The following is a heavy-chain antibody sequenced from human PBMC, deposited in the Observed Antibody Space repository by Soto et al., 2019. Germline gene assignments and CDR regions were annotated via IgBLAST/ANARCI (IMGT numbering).Heavy chain of an antibody. CDR3: ARGTGTMARAVLLE. CDR1: GDPLSSGDYY. Sequence: QVQLQESGPGLVKPSQTLSLTCTVSGDPLSSGDYYWSWIRQRPGKGLEWIGYIFYTGSSYYNPSLRSRVSISVDTSKNQFSLNVDSVSAADTAVYYWARGTGTMARAVLLEWGQGTLITVSS. V-gene: IGHV4-30-4*01. CDR2: IFYTGSS. D-gene: IGHD3-10*01. J-gene: IGHJ4*02.